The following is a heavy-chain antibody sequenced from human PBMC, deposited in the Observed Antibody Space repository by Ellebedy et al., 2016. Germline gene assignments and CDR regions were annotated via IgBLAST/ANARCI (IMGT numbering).Heavy chain of an antibody. CDR2: ISYDGSNK. J-gene: IGHJ6*02. D-gene: IGHD1-26*01. Sequence: GESLKISXAASGFTFSTYTIHWVRQAPGKGLEWVAVISYDGSNKYYADSVKGRFTISRDNSKNTLYLRLRAEDTAVYYCAREPNLSYSRLGYYGMDVWGQGTTVTVSS. CDR1: GFTFSTYT. CDR3: AREPNLSYSRLGYYGMDV. V-gene: IGHV3-30-3*01.